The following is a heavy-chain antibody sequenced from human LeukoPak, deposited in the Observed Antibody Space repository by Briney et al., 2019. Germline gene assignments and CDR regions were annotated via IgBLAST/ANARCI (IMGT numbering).Heavy chain of an antibody. D-gene: IGHD2-15*01. CDR1: GSSFTSYW. V-gene: IGHV5-51*01. J-gene: IGHJ4*02. CDR2: IYPGDSDT. CDR3: ARHRYCSGGSCYSDY. Sequence: GESLQISCQGSGSSFTSYWIGWVRQLPGKGLEWMGIIYPGDSDTRYSPSFQGQVTISADKSISTAYLQWSSLKASDTAMYYCARHRYCSGGSCYSDYWGQGTLVTVSS.